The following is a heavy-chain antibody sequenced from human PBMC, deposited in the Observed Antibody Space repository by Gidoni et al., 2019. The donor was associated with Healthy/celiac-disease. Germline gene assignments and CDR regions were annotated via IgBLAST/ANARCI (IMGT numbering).Heavy chain of an antibody. J-gene: IGHJ5*02. Sequence: LVQPGGSLRLSCAASGFTFSSYWMSWVRQAPGKGLEWVANIKQDGSEKYYVDSVKGRFTISRDNAKNSLYLQMNSLRAEDTAVYYCARDRITVDIVVVPAASRWFDPWGQGTLVTVSS. V-gene: IGHV3-7*03. CDR2: IKQDGSEK. CDR3: ARDRITVDIVVVPAASRWFDP. CDR1: GFTFSSYW. D-gene: IGHD2-2*01.